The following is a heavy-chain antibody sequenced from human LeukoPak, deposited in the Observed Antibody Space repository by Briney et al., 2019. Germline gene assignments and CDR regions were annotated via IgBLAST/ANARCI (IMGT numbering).Heavy chain of an antibody. J-gene: IGHJ6*03. V-gene: IGHV3-23*01. Sequence: PGGSLRLSCAASGFTFSSYGMSWVRQAPGKGLEWVSAISGSGGSTYYADSVKSRFTISRDNSKNTLYLQMNSLRAEDTAVYYCAKARLWFGEYYMDVWGKGTTVTISS. CDR1: GFTFSSYG. CDR2: ISGSGGST. CDR3: AKARLWFGEYYMDV. D-gene: IGHD3-10*01.